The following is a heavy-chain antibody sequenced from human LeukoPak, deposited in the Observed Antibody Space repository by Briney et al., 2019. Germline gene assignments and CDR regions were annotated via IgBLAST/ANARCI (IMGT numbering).Heavy chain of an antibody. CDR3: ARGGLDYSDS. V-gene: IGHV4-39*07. Sequence: SETLSLTCAVSGGSISSSSYYWGWIRQPPGKGLEWIATISHSGSTYYNPSLKSQVTISVDTSKNQFSLKLSSVTAADTAVYYCARGGLDYSDSWGQGTLVTVSS. CDR2: ISHSGST. CDR1: GGSISSSSYY. J-gene: IGHJ4*02. D-gene: IGHD6-19*01.